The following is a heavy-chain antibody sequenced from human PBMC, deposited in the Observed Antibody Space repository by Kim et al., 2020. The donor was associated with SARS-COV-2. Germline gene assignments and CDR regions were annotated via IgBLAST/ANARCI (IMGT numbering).Heavy chain of an antibody. CDR2: IYYSGST. J-gene: IGHJ3*02. Sequence: SETLSLTCTVSGGSISSYYWSWIRQPPGKGLEWIGYIYYSGSTNYNPSLKSRVTISVDTSKNQFSLKLSSVTAADTAVYYCARYRGITIFGVVVLDAFDIWGQGTMVTVSS. CDR1: GGSISSYY. CDR3: ARYRGITIFGVVVLDAFDI. D-gene: IGHD3-3*01. V-gene: IGHV4-59*13.